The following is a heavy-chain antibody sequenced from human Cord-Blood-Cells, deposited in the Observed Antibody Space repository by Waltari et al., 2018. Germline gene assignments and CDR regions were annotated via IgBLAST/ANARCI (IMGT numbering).Heavy chain of an antibody. CDR3: ARHLAIVVVPAAISNAFDI. D-gene: IGHD2-2*03. Sequence: QLQLLESGPGLVKPSETLSLTCTVSGGSLSSSSYYWGWIRQPPGKGLEWIGSIYYNGSTNHHPSPKSRVTLSVDTSKNQFSLKLSSVTAADTAVYYCARHLAIVVVPAAISNAFDIWGQGTMVTVSS. J-gene: IGHJ3*02. CDR2: IYYNGST. V-gene: IGHV4-39*01. CDR1: GGSLSSSSYY.